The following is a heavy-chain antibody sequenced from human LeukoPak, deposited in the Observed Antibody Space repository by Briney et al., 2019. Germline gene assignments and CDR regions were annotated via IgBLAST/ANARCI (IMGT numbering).Heavy chain of an antibody. D-gene: IGHD3-3*01. Sequence: SETLSLTCTVSGGSISSGSYYWSWIRQPPGKGLEWIGYIYYSGSTNYNPSLKSRVTISVDTSKNQFSLKLSSVTAADTAVYYCARGKDYDFWSGTPPGGAFDIWGQGTMVTVSS. V-gene: IGHV4-61*01. J-gene: IGHJ3*02. CDR1: GGSISSGSYY. CDR3: ARGKDYDFWSGTPPGGAFDI. CDR2: IYYSGST.